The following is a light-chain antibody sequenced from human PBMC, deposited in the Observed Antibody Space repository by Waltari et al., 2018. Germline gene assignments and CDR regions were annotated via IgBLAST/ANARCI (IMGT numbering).Light chain of an antibody. V-gene: IGKV2-30*01. CDR1: QSLVFSDGNTY. J-gene: IGKJ2*01. CDR3: MQGTHWPYT. Sequence: DAVMTQSPLSLPATLGQPASISCRSSQSLVFSDGNTYLNWFPQRPGQSPRRLIYNVSNRDSGVPDRFSGSGSGTDFTLKISRVEAEDVGVYYCMQGTHWPYTFGQGTKLDIK. CDR2: NVS.